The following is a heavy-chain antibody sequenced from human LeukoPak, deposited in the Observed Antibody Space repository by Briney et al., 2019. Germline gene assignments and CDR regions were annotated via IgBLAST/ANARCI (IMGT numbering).Heavy chain of an antibody. D-gene: IGHD1-26*01. CDR1: GFTFDDYG. CDR3: ARPSGSYYFYYMDV. V-gene: IGHV3-20*04. J-gene: IGHJ6*03. CDR2: INWNGDST. Sequence: GGSLRLSCAASGFTFDDYGKSWVRQAPGKGLEWVSGINWNGDSTGYADSVKGRFTISRDNAKNSLYLQMNSLRAEDTALYYCARPSGSYYFYYMDVWGKGTTVTVSS.